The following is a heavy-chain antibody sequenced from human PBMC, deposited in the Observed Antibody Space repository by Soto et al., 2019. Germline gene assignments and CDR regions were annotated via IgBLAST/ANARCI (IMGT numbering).Heavy chain of an antibody. Sequence: QVQLQESGPGLVKPSETLSLTCTVSGGSISSYYWSWIRQPPGKGLEWIGFIFYSGSTSYNPSLKSRVTISIDTSEYQFSLKLNSVTAADTAVYYCASMIGDPALSFASWGQGTLVAVSS. V-gene: IGHV4-59*01. CDR2: IFYSGST. CDR3: ASMIGDPALSFAS. CDR1: GGSISSYY. D-gene: IGHD3-10*02. J-gene: IGHJ5*01.